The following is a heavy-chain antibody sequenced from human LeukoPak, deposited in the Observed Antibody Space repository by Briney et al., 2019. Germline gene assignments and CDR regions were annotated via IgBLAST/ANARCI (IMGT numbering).Heavy chain of an antibody. J-gene: IGHJ4*02. CDR2: TSDSGGST. CDR3: VKGATKISCRPAD. CDR1: GFPFRNYA. V-gene: IGHV3-23*01. Sequence: GGPLRLSCAASGFPFRNYAMSWVRPAPGKGLEWVSGTSDSGGSTYYADSVKGRFSISRDNSKNSLYLQMGSLRVEDTAVYYCVKGATKISCRPADWGQGTLVTVSS. D-gene: IGHD6-6*01.